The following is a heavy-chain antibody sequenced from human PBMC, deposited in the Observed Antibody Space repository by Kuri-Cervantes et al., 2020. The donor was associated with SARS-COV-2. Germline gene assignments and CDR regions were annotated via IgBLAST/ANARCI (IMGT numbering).Heavy chain of an antibody. Sequence: SETLSPTCAVYGGSFSGYYWSWIRQPPGKGLEWIGEINHSGSTNYNPSPKSRVTISVDTSKTQFSLKLSSVTAADTAVYYCARGGRIAVAGILLPLYYYGMDVWGQGTTVTVSS. CDR1: GGSFSGYY. V-gene: IGHV4-34*01. CDR2: INHSGST. D-gene: IGHD6-19*01. CDR3: ARGGRIAVAGILLPLYYYGMDV. J-gene: IGHJ6*02.